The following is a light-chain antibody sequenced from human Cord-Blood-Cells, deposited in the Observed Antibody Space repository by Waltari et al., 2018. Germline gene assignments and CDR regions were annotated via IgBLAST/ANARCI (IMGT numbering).Light chain of an antibody. CDR3: AAWDDSLNGPV. V-gene: IGLV1-44*01. Sequence: QSVLTQPPSASGTPGPRVTISCSGSSSTTGRNTLNWYQQLPGTAPKLLIYSNNQRPSGVPDRFAGSKSGTSASLAISGLQSEDEADYYCAAWDDSLNGPVFGGGTKLTVL. J-gene: IGLJ3*02. CDR1: SSTTGRNT. CDR2: SNN.